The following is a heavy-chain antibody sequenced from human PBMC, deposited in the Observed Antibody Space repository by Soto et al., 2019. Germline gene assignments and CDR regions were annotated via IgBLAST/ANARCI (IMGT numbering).Heavy chain of an antibody. CDR1: GDSISSRSYY. J-gene: IGHJ4*02. D-gene: IGHD2-21*02. V-gene: IGHV4-39*01. CDR2: IYYSGST. CDR3: ARQRNSVVTQAYFDV. Sequence: SETLSLTCTVTGDSISSRSYYWGWIRQPPGKGLEWIGSIYYSGSTYNNPSLRSRVSMSIDTSKDQFSLKLKSVTAADTALYFCARQRNSVVTQAYFDVGGAGSIVTVYS.